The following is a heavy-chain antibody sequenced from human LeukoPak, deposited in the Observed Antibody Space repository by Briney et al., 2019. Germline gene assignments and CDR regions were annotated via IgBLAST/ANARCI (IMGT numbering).Heavy chain of an antibody. CDR3: ARDKGYVVDY. CDR2: INSDGSNT. Sequence: PGGSLRLSCAASGFTFSSYWMHWVPQGPGKGLVWVSHINSDGSNTAYADSVKGRFTISRDNAKNTLYLQMNSLRAEDTAVYFCARDKGYVVDYWGQGTLVTVSS. CDR1: GFTFSSYW. J-gene: IGHJ4*02. V-gene: IGHV3-74*01. D-gene: IGHD5-12*01.